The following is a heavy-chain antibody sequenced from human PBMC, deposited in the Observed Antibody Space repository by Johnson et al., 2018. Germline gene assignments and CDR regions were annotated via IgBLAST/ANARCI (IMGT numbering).Heavy chain of an antibody. V-gene: IGHV3-30-3*01. J-gene: IGHJ6*03. CDR3: ASSGYCRGRNCFSKDPYYFYYMDV. CDR2: ISYDGFRK. CDR1: GFTFSNYA. Sequence: QVQLVQSGGGVVQPGRSLRLSCAASGFTFSNYAMHWVRQAPGKGLEWVTIISYDGFRKNYAASGKGRFLTSRDNSNNKLYLLMNSLTTEDTAVYYCASSGYCRGRNCFSKDPYYFYYMDVWGKGTTVTVSS. D-gene: IGHD2-15*01.